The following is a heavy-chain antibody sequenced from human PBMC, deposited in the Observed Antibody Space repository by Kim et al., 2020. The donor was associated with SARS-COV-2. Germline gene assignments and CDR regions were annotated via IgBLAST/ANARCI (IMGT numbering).Heavy chain of an antibody. J-gene: IGHJ6*02. V-gene: IGHV3-23*01. Sequence: DSVTGRLPTSRDKSKHTLYLQMNSLRAEDTAVYYCAKSIAAAGHYYYGMDVWGQGTTVTVSS. CDR3: AKSIAAAGHYYYGMDV. D-gene: IGHD6-13*01.